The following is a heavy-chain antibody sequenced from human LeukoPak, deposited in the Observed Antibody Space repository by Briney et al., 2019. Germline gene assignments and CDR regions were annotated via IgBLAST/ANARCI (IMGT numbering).Heavy chain of an antibody. Sequence: SETLSLTCTVSGGSISSSSYYWGWIRQPPGKGLEWIGSIYYSGSTYYNPSLKSRVTISVDTSKNQFSLKLSSVTAADTAVYYCASLRIVGATSDYWGQGTLVTVSS. CDR3: ASLRIVGATSDY. CDR2: IYYSGST. J-gene: IGHJ4*02. V-gene: IGHV4-39*01. CDR1: GGSISSSSYY. D-gene: IGHD1-26*01.